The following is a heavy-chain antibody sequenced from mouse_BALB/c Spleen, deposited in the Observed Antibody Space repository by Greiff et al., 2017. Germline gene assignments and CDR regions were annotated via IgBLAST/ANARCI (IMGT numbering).Heavy chain of an antibody. V-gene: IGHV5-6*01. D-gene: IGHD3-2*01. CDR3: ARHEIATGYWYIDV. CDR1: GFTFSSYG. CDR2: ISSGGSYT. Sequence: EVQLMESGGDLVKPGGSLKLSCAASGFTFSSYGMSWVRQTPDKRLEWVATISSGGSYTYYPDSVKGRFTISRDNAKNTLYLQMSSLKSEDTAMYYYARHEIATGYWYIDVWGAGTTVTVSS. J-gene: IGHJ1*01.